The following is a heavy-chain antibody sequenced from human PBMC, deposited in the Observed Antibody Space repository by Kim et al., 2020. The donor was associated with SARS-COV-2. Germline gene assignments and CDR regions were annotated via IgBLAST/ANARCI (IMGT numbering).Heavy chain of an antibody. CDR2: NT. V-gene: IGHV1-18*01. Sequence: NTTNAQELQGRVTTPTDTSTSTAYMELRSLGSDDTAVYYCARDASGTFDYWGQGTLVTVSS. J-gene: IGHJ4*02. CDR3: ARDASGTFDY. D-gene: IGHD2-15*01.